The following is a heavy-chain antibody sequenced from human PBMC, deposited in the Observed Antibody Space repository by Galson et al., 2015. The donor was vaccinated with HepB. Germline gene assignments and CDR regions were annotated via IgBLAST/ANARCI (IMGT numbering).Heavy chain of an antibody. V-gene: IGHV3-23*01. J-gene: IGHJ4*02. CDR3: AKASGTDGYSYFDY. Sequence: SLRLSCAASGFTFSSFAMSWFRQAPGKGLERVSGVTPSGGNTYYTDSVKGRFTIARDNSKNTLYLQMNSLTAEDTAIYYCAKASGTDGYSYFDYWGQGTLVSVSS. CDR2: VTPSGGNT. CDR1: GFTFSSFA. D-gene: IGHD2-8*01.